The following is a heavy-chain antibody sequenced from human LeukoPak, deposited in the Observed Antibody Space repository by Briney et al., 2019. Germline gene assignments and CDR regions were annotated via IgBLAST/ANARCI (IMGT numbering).Heavy chain of an antibody. CDR1: GFTFSDAW. J-gene: IGHJ1*01. Sequence: GGSLRLSCAASGFTFSDAWMSWVRQTPGKGLEWVARIKTENDGATTDYAAPVKGRFTISRDNSKNTLYLQMNSLRAEDTAVYYCARDQGSSEEYFQHWGQGTLVTVSS. CDR2: IKTENDGATT. CDR3: ARDQGSSEEYFQH. D-gene: IGHD6-13*01. V-gene: IGHV3-15*01.